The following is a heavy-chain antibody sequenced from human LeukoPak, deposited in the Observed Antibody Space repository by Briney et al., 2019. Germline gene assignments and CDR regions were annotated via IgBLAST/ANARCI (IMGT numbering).Heavy chain of an antibody. V-gene: IGHV4-59*08. CDR2: IYHSGST. D-gene: IGHD1-26*01. Sequence: SETLTLTCTVSGGSISSYYWSWIRQPPGMGLEWIGDIYHSGSTDYNPSLKSRVTISVDTSKNQFSLRLSSVTAADTAVYYSARLASGSYGPLTPFDYWGQGTLVTVSS. CDR1: GGSISSYY. CDR3: ARLASGSYGPLTPFDY. J-gene: IGHJ4*02.